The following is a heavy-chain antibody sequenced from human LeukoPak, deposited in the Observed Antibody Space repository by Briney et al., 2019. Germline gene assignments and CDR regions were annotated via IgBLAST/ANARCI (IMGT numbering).Heavy chain of an antibody. CDR3: ARGRAHGADY. CDR2: IYYSGST. CDR1: GGSISSYY. D-gene: IGHD3-10*01. Sequence: SETLSLTCTVSGGSISSYYWSSVRQPPGKGLEWIGYIYYSGSTNYNPSLKSRVTISVDTSKNQFSLKLSSVTAADTAVYYCARGRAHGADYWGQGTLVTVSS. V-gene: IGHV4-59*01. J-gene: IGHJ4*02.